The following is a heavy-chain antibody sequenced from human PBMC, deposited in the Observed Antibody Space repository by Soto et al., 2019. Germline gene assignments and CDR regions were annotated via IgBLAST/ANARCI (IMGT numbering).Heavy chain of an antibody. D-gene: IGHD2-21*01. CDR3: ARDLEFRDGNIAHLDY. J-gene: IGHJ4*02. Sequence: QVQLVQSGAEVKKPGSSVKVSCKASGGTFSSHVFNWVRQAHGQGLEWMGGLMPIIGTANYAQKFQGRVTINEDESTSTAYMELSSLRSEDTAVYYCARDLEFRDGNIAHLDYWGQGTLVTVSS. CDR2: LMPIIGTA. CDR1: GGTFSSHV. V-gene: IGHV1-69*01.